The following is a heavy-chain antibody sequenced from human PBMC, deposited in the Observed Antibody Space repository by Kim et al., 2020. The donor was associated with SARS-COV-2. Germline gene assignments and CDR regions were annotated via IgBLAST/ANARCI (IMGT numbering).Heavy chain of an antibody. D-gene: IGHD6-25*01. CDR3: ARESSSGGYYDGMDV. CDR2: IKKDGSEK. J-gene: IGHJ6*02. V-gene: IGHV3-7*01. Sequence: GGSLRLSCAASGFTLSSYWMSWVRQAPGKGLEWVANIKKDGSEKYYVDSVKGRFTISRDNAKNSLYLQMKSLRAEDTAVYCCARESSSGGYYDGMDVWG. CDR1: GFTLSSYW.